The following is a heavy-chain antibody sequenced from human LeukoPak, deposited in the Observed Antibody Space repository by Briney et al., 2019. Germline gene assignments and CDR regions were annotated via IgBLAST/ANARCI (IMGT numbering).Heavy chain of an antibody. CDR3: VRERSFFGENY. D-gene: IGHD3-10*01. CDR2: ISYSGST. V-gene: IGHV4-39*02. CDR1: GDSIIASRYY. J-gene: IGHJ4*02. Sequence: SETLSLTCTVSGDSIIASRYYWAWIRQPPGKGLEWVGSISYSGSTNYDPSLKSRVTISVDTSKNQFSLQLSSVTAADTAFYYCVRERSFFGENYWGQGTLVTVSS.